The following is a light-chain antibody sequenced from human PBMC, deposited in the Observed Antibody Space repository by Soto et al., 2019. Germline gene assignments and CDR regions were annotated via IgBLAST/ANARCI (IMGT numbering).Light chain of an antibody. CDR3: QQTYSIPYT. Sequence: DVQMTQSPSSLSASVGDRVTITCRASQSISRYLKWYQQKPGIAPRLLIYAASSLQGGVPSRFSGSGSGTDFTLTISSLQAEDFATYYCQQTYSIPYTFGHGTKLEIK. CDR2: AAS. V-gene: IGKV1-39*01. J-gene: IGKJ2*01. CDR1: QSISRY.